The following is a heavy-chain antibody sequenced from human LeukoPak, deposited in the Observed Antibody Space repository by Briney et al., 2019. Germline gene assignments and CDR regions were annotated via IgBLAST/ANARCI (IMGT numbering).Heavy chain of an antibody. J-gene: IGHJ4*01. Sequence: GGSLRLSCEASGFTVRNNYMTWVRQAPGKGLEWVSVIYSGGGTYYADSVKDRFTISRDNSKNTLYLQMNSLRVEDSAVYYCTGVFAYSYGDFDNWGHGTLVAVSS. CDR3: TGVFAYSYGDFDN. CDR1: GFTVRNNY. D-gene: IGHD5-18*01. CDR2: IYSGGGT. V-gene: IGHV3-66*01.